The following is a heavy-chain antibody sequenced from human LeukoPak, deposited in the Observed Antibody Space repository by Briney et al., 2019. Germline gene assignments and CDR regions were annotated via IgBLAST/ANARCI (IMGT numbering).Heavy chain of an antibody. Sequence: SETLSLTCTVSGGSISSYYSSWIRQPPGKGLEWIGYVYYSGSTNSTPSLKSRVTISVDTSKNQFSLKVSSVTAADTAIYYCARGYNWFDPWGQGTLVTVSS. CDR1: GGSISSYY. V-gene: IGHV4-59*01. CDR3: ARGYNWFDP. J-gene: IGHJ5*02. CDR2: VYYSGST.